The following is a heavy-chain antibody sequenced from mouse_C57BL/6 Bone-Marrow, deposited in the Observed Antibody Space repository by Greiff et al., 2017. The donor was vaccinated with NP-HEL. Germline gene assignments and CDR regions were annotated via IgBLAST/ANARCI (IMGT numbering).Heavy chain of an antibody. CDR3: VRDNPSGSSYEGLTGRGAMDY. V-gene: IGHV10-3*01. D-gene: IGHD1-1*01. CDR2: IRSKSSNYAT. J-gene: IGHJ4*01. CDR1: GFTFNTYA. Sequence: EVMLVESGGGLVQPKGSLKLSCAASGFTFNTYAMHWVRQAPGKGLEWVARIRSKSSNYATYYADSVQDRFTISRDDSQSMLYLQMNNLKTEDTAMYYCVRDNPSGSSYEGLTGRGAMDYWGQGTSVTVSS.